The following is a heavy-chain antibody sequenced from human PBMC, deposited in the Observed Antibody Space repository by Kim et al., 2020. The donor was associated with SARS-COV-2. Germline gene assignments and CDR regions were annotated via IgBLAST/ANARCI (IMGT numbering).Heavy chain of an antibody. Sequence: STSYTPSLKMRVTISVDTSKNQFSLKLSSVTAADTAVYYCAGGEIAAAVYWGQGTLVTVSS. J-gene: IGHJ4*02. V-gene: IGHV4-39*01. D-gene: IGHD6-13*01. CDR2: ST. CDR3: AGGEIAAAVY.